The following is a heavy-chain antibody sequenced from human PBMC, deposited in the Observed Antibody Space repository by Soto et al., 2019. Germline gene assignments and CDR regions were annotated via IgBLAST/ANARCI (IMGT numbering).Heavy chain of an antibody. V-gene: IGHV1-18*01. CDR2: ISAYNGNT. CDR1: GYTFTSYG. J-gene: IGHJ6*02. Sequence: ASVKVSCKASGYTFTSYGISWVRQAPGQGLEWMGWISAYNGNTNYAQKLQGRVTMTTDTSTSTAYMELRSLRSDDTSVYYCAGAVDGLGKQQLEQATQHYYYYGMDVWGQGTTVTVSS. D-gene: IGHD6-13*01. CDR3: AGAVDGLGKQQLEQATQHYYYYGMDV.